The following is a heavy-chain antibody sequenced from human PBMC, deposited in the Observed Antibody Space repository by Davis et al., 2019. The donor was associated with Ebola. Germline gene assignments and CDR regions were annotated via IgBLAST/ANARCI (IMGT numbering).Heavy chain of an antibody. D-gene: IGHD6-13*01. CDR1: GYTFTSYA. CDR2: INTNTGNP. Sequence: ASVKVSCKASGYTFTSYAMNWVRQAPGQGLEWMGWINTNTGNPTYAQGFTGRFVFSLDTSVSTAYLQISSLKAEDTAVYYCARESPAYSSSWGYYYYGMDVWGQGTTVTVSS. CDR3: ARESPAYSSSWGYYYYGMDV. V-gene: IGHV7-4-1*02. J-gene: IGHJ6*02.